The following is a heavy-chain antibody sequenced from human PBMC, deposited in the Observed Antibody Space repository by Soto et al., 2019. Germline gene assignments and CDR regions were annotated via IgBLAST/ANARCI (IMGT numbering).Heavy chain of an antibody. CDR1: GGTFSSYA. J-gene: IGHJ5*02. CDR2: IIPIFGTA. V-gene: IGHV1-69*13. CDR3: ARPTRYYYDSSGQSAWFDP. Sequence: SVKVSCKASGGTFSSYAISWVRQAPGQGLEWMGGIIPIFGTANYAQKFQGRVTITADESTSTAYMELSSLRSEDTAVYYCARPTRYYYDSSGQSAWFDPWGQGALVTVSS. D-gene: IGHD3-22*01.